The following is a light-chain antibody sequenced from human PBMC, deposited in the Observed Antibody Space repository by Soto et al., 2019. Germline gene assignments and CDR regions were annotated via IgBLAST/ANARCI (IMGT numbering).Light chain of an antibody. CDR2: KAS. CDR1: QNINDS. V-gene: IGKV1-5*03. CDR3: QQYGANSPWT. Sequence: DIQVTQSPSTLSASVGDRVTISCRASQNINDSLAWYQQKSGKAPKVLIYKASSLESGVPSRFSGSGSGTEFTLTISSLQTEDFATYYCQQYGANSPWTFGQGTKVEIK. J-gene: IGKJ1*01.